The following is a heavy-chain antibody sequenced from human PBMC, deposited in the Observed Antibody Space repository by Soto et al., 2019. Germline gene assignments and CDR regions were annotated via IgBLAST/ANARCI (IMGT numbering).Heavy chain of an antibody. CDR3: AKVIEGNSSSWPYDAFDI. V-gene: IGHV3-23*01. CDR1: GFTFSSYA. Sequence: LRLSCAASGFTFSSYAMSWVRQAPGKGLEWVSAISGSGGSTYYADSVKGRFTISRDNSKNTLYLQMNSLRAEDTAVYYCAKVIEGNSSSWPYDAFDIWGQGTMVTVSS. CDR2: ISGSGGST. D-gene: IGHD6-13*01. J-gene: IGHJ3*02.